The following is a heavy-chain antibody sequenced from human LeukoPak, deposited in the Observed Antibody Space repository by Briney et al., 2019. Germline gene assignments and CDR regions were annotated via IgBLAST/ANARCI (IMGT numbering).Heavy chain of an antibody. Sequence: GASVKVSCKASGYTFTGYYMHWVRQAPGQGLEWMGWINPNSGGTNYVQKFQGRVTMTRDTSISTAYMELSRLRSDDTAVYYCARDHFVDIVATILDYWGQGTLVTVSS. V-gene: IGHV1-2*02. D-gene: IGHD5-12*01. CDR3: ARDHFVDIVATILDY. CDR1: GYTFTGYY. CDR2: INPNSGGT. J-gene: IGHJ4*02.